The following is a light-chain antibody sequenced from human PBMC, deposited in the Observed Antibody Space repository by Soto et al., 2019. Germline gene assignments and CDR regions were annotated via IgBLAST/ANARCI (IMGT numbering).Light chain of an antibody. V-gene: IGLV2-14*01. Sequence: QSVLTQPASVSGSPGQSITISCTGTSSDVGGYNHVSWYQHSPGKAPKLILFAVSDRPSGVSHRVSGSKSGNTASLTISGLQAEDEADYYCCSYTSLSTVVFGGGTKLTVL. CDR1: SSDVGGYNH. CDR3: CSYTSLSTVV. CDR2: AVS. J-gene: IGLJ2*01.